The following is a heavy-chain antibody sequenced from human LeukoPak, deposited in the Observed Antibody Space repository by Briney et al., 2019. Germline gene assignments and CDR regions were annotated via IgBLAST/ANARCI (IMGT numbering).Heavy chain of an antibody. V-gene: IGHV5-51*01. CDR2: IYPGDSDT. J-gene: IGHJ4*02. CDR3: VRPGYND. CDR1: GYNFGTDW. Sequence: GESLKISCKGSGYNFGTDWIGWVRQMPGKGLEWMGIIYPGDSDTKYSPSFQGQVNISADKYISPVYLQWSSLQASDTAMYYCVRPGYNDWGQGTLVTVSS. D-gene: IGHD5-24*01.